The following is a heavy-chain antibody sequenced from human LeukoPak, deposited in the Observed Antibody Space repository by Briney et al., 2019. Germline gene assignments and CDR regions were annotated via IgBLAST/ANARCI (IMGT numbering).Heavy chain of an antibody. CDR3: ARVVLRFLEAPNWFDP. CDR1: GGSISSYY. V-gene: IGHV4-59*08. CDR2: IYYSGST. J-gene: IGHJ5*02. Sequence: SETLSFTCTVSGGSISSYYWSWIRQPPGKGLEWIGYIYYSGSTNYNPSLKSRVTISVDTSKNQFSLKLSSVTAADTAVYYCARVVLRFLEAPNWFDPWGQGTLVTVSS. D-gene: IGHD3-3*01.